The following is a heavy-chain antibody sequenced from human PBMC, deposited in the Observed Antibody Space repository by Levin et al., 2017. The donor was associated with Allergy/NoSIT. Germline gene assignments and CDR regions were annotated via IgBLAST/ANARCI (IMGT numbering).Heavy chain of an antibody. CDR1: GFTFSSYS. V-gene: IGHV3-21*01. D-gene: IGHD3-10*01. J-gene: IGHJ4*02. Sequence: GESLKISCAASGFTFSSYSMNWVRQAPGKGLEWVSSISSSSSYIYYADSVKGRFTISRDNAKNSLYLQMNSLRAEDTAVYYCARADLVRGAPELFDYWGQGTLVTVSS. CDR3: ARADLVRGAPELFDY. CDR2: ISSSSSYI.